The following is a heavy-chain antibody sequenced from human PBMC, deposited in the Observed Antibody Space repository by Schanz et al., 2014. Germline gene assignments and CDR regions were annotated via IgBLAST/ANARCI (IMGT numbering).Heavy chain of an antibody. V-gene: IGHV3-33*01. CDR3: ARGIITMVRGGDVGAFDI. J-gene: IGHJ3*02. CDR1: GFTFRSYG. Sequence: QVQLLESGGRLVQPGRSLRLSCAASGFTFRSYGMHWVRQAPGKGLEWVALISYDGSSKNHADSVQGRFTISRDNSKNALYLQMDSLRAEDTAVYYCARGIITMVRGGDVGAFDIWGQGTMVTVSS. D-gene: IGHD3-10*01. CDR2: ISYDGSSK.